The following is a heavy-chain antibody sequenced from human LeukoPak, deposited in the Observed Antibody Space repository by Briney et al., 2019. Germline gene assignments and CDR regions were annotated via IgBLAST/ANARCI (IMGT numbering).Heavy chain of an antibody. CDR3: ARSYCSGGSCYARLDY. D-gene: IGHD2-15*01. V-gene: IGHV1-3*01. J-gene: IGHJ4*02. Sequence: ASVKVSCKASGYTFTSYGISWVRQAPGQRLEWMGWINAGNGNTKYSQKFQGRVTITRDTSASTAYMELSSLRSEDTAVYYCARSYCSGGSCYARLDYWGQGTLVTVSS. CDR2: INAGNGNT. CDR1: GYTFTSYG.